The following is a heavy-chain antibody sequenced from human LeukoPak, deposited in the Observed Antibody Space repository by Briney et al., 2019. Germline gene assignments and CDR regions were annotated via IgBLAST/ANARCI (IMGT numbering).Heavy chain of an antibody. V-gene: IGHV3-30*02. CDR2: IRYDGSNK. CDR3: AKTRGTTGTTTYFDY. D-gene: IGHD1-1*01. Sequence: GGSLRLSCAASGFTFSSYGMHWVRQAPGKGLEWVAFIRYDGSNKYYADSVKGRFTISRDNSKNTLYLQMNSLRAEDTAVYYCAKTRGTTGTTTYFDYWGQGTLVTVSS. J-gene: IGHJ4*02. CDR1: GFTFSSYG.